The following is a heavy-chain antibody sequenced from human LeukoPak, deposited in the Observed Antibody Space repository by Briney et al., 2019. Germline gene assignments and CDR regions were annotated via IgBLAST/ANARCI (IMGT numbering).Heavy chain of an antibody. D-gene: IGHD6-19*01. Sequence: PGGSLRLSCAASGFTFSSYAVSWVRQAPGKGLEWVSASGGTYYADSVKGRFTISRDNSKNTLYLQTNSLSTEDTAIYYCAKTTTGYSSGRYPGWPVDYWGQGTLVTVSS. CDR3: AKTTTGYSSGRYPGWPVDY. J-gene: IGHJ4*02. V-gene: IGHV3-23*01. CDR1: GFTFSSYA. CDR2: SGGT.